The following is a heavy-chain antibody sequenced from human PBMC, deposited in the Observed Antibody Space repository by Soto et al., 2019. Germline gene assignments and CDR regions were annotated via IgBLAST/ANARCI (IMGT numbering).Heavy chain of an antibody. CDR3: ARGSGEEKGDAFDI. D-gene: IGHD3-3*01. CDR2: LYIGGST. CDR1: GFTVSSYY. Sequence: EVQLVETGGGLIQPGGSLRLSCAASGFTVSSYYMNWVRQPPGKGLEWVSVLYIGGSTYYAVSVKGRFTISRDNSKNTLYLQMNSLRDEDTAVYYCARGSGEEKGDAFDIWGQGTMVTVSS. J-gene: IGHJ3*02. V-gene: IGHV3-53*02.